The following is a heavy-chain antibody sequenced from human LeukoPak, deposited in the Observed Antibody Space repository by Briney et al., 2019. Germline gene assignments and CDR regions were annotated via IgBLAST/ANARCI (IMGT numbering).Heavy chain of an antibody. CDR1: GFTFTSSA. J-gene: IGHJ4*02. Sequence: TSVKVSCKASGFTFTSSAMQWVRQARGQRLEWIGWIVVGSGNTNYAQKFQERVTITRDMSTSTAYMELSSLRSEDTAVYYCAAAGYSSSWFAFDYWGQGTLVTVSS. CDR2: IVVGSGNT. CDR3: AAAGYSSSWFAFDY. D-gene: IGHD6-13*01. V-gene: IGHV1-58*02.